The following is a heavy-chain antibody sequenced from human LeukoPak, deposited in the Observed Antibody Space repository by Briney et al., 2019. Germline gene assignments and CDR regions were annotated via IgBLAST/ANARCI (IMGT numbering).Heavy chain of an antibody. V-gene: IGHV4-59*01. Sequence: SETLSLTCTVSGGSISSYYWNWIRQPPGKGLEWIGFIYNSGSTNYNPSLKSRVTISVDTSKNQFSLKLSSVTAADTAVYCCARDHSGSYYNWFDPWGQGTLVTVSS. D-gene: IGHD1-26*01. CDR3: ARDHSGSYYNWFDP. CDR1: GGSISSYY. J-gene: IGHJ5*02. CDR2: IYNSGST.